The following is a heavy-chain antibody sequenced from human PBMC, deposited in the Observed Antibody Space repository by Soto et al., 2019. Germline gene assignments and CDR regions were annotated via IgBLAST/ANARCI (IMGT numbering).Heavy chain of an antibody. CDR2: IYWNDDK. V-gene: IGHV2-5*01. D-gene: IGHD2-2*01. CDR3: AHRGGYCSSTSCYHNWFDP. Sequence: QITLKESGPTLVKPTQTLTLTCTFSGFSLSTSGVGVGWIRQPPGKALEWLALIYWNDDKRYSPSLKSRLTITKDTSKIPVVLTMTNMDPVDTATYYCAHRGGYCSSTSCYHNWFDPWCQGTLVTVSS. CDR1: GFSLSTSGVG. J-gene: IGHJ5*02.